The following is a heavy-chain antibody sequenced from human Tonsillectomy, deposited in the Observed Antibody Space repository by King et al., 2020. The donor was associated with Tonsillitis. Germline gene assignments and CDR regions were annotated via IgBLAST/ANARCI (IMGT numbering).Heavy chain of an antibody. CDR1: GFIFSTYC. Sequence: VQLVQSGGGVVQPGRSLRLSCAASGFIFSTYCMHWVRQAPGKGLEWVAVISYDGSNKFYVDSVKGRFTISRDNSKNTLYLQMNSLRAEDTAVYYCARVVGGGDWQGVNWFDPWGQGTLVTVSS. CDR2: ISYDGSNK. J-gene: IGHJ5*02. V-gene: IGHV3-33*05. D-gene: IGHD2-21*02. CDR3: ARVVGGGDWQGVNWFDP.